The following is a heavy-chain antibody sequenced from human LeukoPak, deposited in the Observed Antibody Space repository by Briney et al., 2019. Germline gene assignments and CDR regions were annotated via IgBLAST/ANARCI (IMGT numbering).Heavy chain of an antibody. CDR3: ARGSGETGGYYYVY. V-gene: IGHV1-69*13. Sequence: SVKVSCKASGGSFSRYAISWVRQAPGQGLEWMGGIIPIFGTANYAQKFQGRVRITADESTRTAYMELRTLRSEDTAIYYCARGSGETGGYYYVYWGRGTPVTVSS. D-gene: IGHD3-22*01. CDR1: GGSFSRYA. J-gene: IGHJ4*02. CDR2: IIPIFGTA.